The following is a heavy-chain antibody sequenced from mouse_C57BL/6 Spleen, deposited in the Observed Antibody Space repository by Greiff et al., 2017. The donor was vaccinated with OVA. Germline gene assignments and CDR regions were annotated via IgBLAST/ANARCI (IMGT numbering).Heavy chain of an antibody. J-gene: IGHJ2*01. V-gene: IGHV5-17*01. CDR3: AGNYYGSSYFDY. D-gene: IGHD1-1*01. CDR2: ISSGSSTI. CDR1: GFTFSDYG. Sequence: EVKLMESGGGLVKPGGSLKLSCAASGFTFSDYGMHWVRQAPEKGLVWVAYISSGSSTIYYADTVKGRFTISSGNAKNNLFLHMTSLRSEDTAMYYCAGNYYGSSYFDYWGQGTTLTVSS.